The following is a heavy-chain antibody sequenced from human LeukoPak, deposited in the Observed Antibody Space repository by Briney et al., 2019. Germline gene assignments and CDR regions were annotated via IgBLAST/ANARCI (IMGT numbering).Heavy chain of an antibody. CDR1: GFTFSSYW. CDR3: ARYRAFDI. CDR2: IKQDGSEK. Sequence: GGSLRLSYAGSGFTFSSYWMSWVRQAPGKGLEWVANIKQDGSEKYYVDSVKGRFTISRDNAKNSLFLQMNSLRVEDTAVYYCARYRAFDIWGQGTMVTVSS. V-gene: IGHV3-7*01. J-gene: IGHJ3*02.